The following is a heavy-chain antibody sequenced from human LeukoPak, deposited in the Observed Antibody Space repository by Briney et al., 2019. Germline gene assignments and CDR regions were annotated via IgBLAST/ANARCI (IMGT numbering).Heavy chain of an antibody. Sequence: ASVKVSCKASGNTFTVYYMYWVRQAPGQGLEWMGIINPSGGSTSYAQKFQGRVTMTRDTSTSTVYMELSSLRSEDTAVYYCARDSGMVRGTVDYWGQGTLVTVSS. CDR1: GNTFTVYY. D-gene: IGHD3-10*01. V-gene: IGHV1-46*01. J-gene: IGHJ4*02. CDR2: INPSGGST. CDR3: ARDSGMVRGTVDY.